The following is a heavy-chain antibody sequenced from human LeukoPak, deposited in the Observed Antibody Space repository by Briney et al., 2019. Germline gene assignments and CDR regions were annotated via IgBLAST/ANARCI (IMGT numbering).Heavy chain of an antibody. CDR3: ARGSQALSFDY. Sequence: TGGSLRLSCAASGFTFRSYSMNWVRQAPGKGLEWVSSISSSSSYIYYADSVKGRFTISRDNAKNSLYLQMNSLRAEDTAVYYCARGSQALSFDYWGQGTLVTVSS. D-gene: IGHD2-15*01. CDR2: ISSSSSYI. J-gene: IGHJ4*02. CDR1: GFTFRSYS. V-gene: IGHV3-21*01.